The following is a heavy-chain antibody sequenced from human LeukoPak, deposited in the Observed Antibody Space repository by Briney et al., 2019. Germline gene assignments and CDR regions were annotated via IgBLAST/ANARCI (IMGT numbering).Heavy chain of an antibody. CDR1: GYTFTSYG. CDR3: AREEVSYYYGSGKY. J-gene: IGHJ4*02. D-gene: IGHD3-10*01. CDR2: ISAYNGNT. V-gene: IGHV1-18*01. Sequence: ASVKVSRKASGYTFTSYGISWVRQAPGQGLEWMGWISAYNGNTNYAQKLQGRVTMTTDTSTSTAYMELRSLRSDDTAVYYCAREEVSYYYGSGKYWGQGTLVTVSS.